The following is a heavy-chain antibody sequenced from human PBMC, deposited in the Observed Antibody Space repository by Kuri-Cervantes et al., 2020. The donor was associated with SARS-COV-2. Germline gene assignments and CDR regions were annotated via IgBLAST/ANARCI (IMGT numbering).Heavy chain of an antibody. Sequence: GESLKISCAASGFTFSSYSMNWVRQAPGKGLEWVSSISSSSSYIYYADSVKGRFTISRDNAKNSLYLQMNSLRAEDTAVYYCARTSGSYLPWFDPWGQGTLVTVSS. CDR2: ISSSSSYI. CDR1: GFTFSSYS. D-gene: IGHD1-26*01. CDR3: ARTSGSYLPWFDP. V-gene: IGHV3-21*01. J-gene: IGHJ5*02.